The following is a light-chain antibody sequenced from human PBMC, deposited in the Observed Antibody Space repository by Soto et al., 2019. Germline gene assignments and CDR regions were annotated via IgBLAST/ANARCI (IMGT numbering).Light chain of an antibody. V-gene: IGKV3-15*01. CDR2: RAS. CDR1: QSVSSN. J-gene: IGKJ3*01. CDR3: QQYNNWPLLT. Sequence: EIVMTQSPATLSVSPGERATLSCRASQSVSSNLAWYQQKPGQAPRLLIYRASTRATDIPARFSGSGSGTEFTLPISSMQSADFAVYYCQQYNNWPLLTFGHGTKVDIK.